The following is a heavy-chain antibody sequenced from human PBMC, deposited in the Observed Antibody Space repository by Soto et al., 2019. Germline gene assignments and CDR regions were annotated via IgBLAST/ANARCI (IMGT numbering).Heavy chain of an antibody. J-gene: IGHJ4*02. V-gene: IGHV4-34*01. D-gene: IGHD3-22*01. CDR2: INHSGRT. Sequence: SETLSLTCAVYGGSFSGYYWSWIRQSPGKGLEWIGEINHSGRTNQSPSLKSRVTISVDTSKNQFSLKLKSVTAADTAVYYCARGINMMVGLKEDEPDNYCLDSWGQGTLVTVSS. CDR3: ARGINMMVGLKEDEPDNYCLDS. CDR1: GGSFSGYY.